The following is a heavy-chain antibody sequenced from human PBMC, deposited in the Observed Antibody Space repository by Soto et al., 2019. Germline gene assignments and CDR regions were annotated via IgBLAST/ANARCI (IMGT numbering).Heavy chain of an antibody. CDR2: ISTSGDKT. CDR3: GRPLYDVAVVTYGMDV. CDR1: GFTFSIYA. D-gene: IGHD3-22*01. J-gene: IGHJ6*02. Sequence: GGSLRLSCAASGFTFSIYAISWVRQAPGKGLEWLSAISTSGDKTYYADSVEGRFTISRDNSKNTLYLQMNSLRVDDTAVYYCGRPLYDVAVVTYGMDVWGQEATVTVS. V-gene: IGHV3-23*01.